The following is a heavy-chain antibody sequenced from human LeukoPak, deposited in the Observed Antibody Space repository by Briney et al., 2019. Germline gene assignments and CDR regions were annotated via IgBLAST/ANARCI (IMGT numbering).Heavy chain of an antibody. J-gene: IGHJ4*02. CDR3: AKGSISVAAAGRIDY. CDR1: GLTFSDYY. V-gene: IGHV3-11*01. CDR2: ISSGGNTL. Sequence: PGGSLRLSCAASGLTFSDYYMNWIRQAPGKGQEWVSYISSGGNTLYYADSVKGRFTISRDNAKNSLYLQMNSLRAEDTAVYYCAKGSISVAAAGRIDYWGQGTLVTVSS. D-gene: IGHD6-13*01.